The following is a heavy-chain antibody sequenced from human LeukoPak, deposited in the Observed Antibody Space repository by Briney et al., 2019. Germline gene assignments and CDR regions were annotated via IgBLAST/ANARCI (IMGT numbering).Heavy chain of an antibody. V-gene: IGHV3-30-3*01. J-gene: IGHJ4*02. CDR3: ARRSNACYFLDY. D-gene: IGHD2-21*02. Sequence: PGGSLRLSCAASGFTFSSYDMHWVRQAPAKGLEWLAVISYDGNIKFYADSVTGRFIISRDNSKNTLNLQMNGLRPDDTAVYYCARRSNACYFLDYWGQGTLVTVSS. CDR1: GFTFSSYD. CDR2: ISYDGNIK.